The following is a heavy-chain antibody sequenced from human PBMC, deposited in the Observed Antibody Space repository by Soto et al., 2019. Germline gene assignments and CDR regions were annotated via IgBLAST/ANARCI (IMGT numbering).Heavy chain of an antibody. V-gene: IGHV3-74*01. CDR2: INSDGSST. J-gene: IGHJ4*02. CDR3: ARDPVVGSGYYLFYFDY. Sequence: EVQLVESGGGLVQPGGSLRLSCAASGFTFSSSWMHWVRQAPGKGLVWVSRINSDGSSTSYADSVKGRFTISRDNAKNTLYLQMNSLRAEDTAVYYCARDPVVGSGYYLFYFDYWGQGTLVTVSS. D-gene: IGHD3-22*01. CDR1: GFTFSSSW.